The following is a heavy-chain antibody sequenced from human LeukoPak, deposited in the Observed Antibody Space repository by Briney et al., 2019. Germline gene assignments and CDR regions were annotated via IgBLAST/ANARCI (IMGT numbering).Heavy chain of an antibody. CDR2: IYST. CDR3: ARWAPIARRTSRAGYYGMDV. Sequence: SETLSLTCTVSGGSISSYSWSWIRQPAGKGLEWIGRIYSTNYNPSLKSRVTISVDTPKNQFSLKLSSVTAADTAVYYCARWAPIARRTSRAGYYGMDVWGQGTTVTVSS. D-gene: IGHD1/OR15-1a*01. V-gene: IGHV4-4*07. J-gene: IGHJ6*02. CDR1: GGSISSYS.